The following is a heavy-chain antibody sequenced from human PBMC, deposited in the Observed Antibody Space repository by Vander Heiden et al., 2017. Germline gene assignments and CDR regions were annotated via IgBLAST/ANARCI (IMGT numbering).Heavy chain of an antibody. CDR1: GYTFTNSD. V-gene: IGHV1-8*01. J-gene: IGHJ3*02. D-gene: IGHD3-9*01. CDR2: MNPSSAKT. Sequence: QVQLVQSGAEVKKPGASVEVSCKSSGYTFTNSDINWVRQATGQGLEWRGWMNPSSAKTGYAQKFQGRVTMASNTSISTAYMELSSLRSEDTAVYFCTRGRDIFAFDIWGQGTMVTVSS. CDR3: TRGRDIFAFDI.